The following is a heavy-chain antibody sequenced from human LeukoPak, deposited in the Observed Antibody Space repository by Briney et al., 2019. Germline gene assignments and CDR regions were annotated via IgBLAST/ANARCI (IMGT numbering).Heavy chain of an antibody. J-gene: IGHJ4*02. V-gene: IGHV4-30-4*01. CDR2: IYYSGST. Sequence: PSETLSLTCTVSGGAISSGDYYWSWIRQPPGKGLEWIGYIYYSGSTYYNPSLKSRVTISVDTSKNQFSLKLSSVTAADTAVYYCASANYYDSRGYYYSDYWGQGTLVTVSS. CDR1: GGAISSGDYY. CDR3: ASANYYDSRGYYYSDY. D-gene: IGHD3-22*01.